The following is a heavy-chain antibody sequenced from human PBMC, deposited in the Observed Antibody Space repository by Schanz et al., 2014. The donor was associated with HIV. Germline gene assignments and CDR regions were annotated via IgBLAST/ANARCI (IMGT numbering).Heavy chain of an antibody. D-gene: IGHD5-18*01. J-gene: IGHJ3*02. V-gene: IGHV1-2*02. Sequence: QAQLVQSGNEVKKPGASVKVSCKASDYNFMKYGINWVRRAPGQGLEWMGWINPNSGATKYAQKFQGRVTMTSDTSTGTAYMELSGLRSDDTAVYYCASGRFDTVIWWGDAFLIWGRGTMVTVSS. CDR1: DYNFMKYG. CDR3: ASGRFDTVIWWGDAFLI. CDR2: INPNSGAT.